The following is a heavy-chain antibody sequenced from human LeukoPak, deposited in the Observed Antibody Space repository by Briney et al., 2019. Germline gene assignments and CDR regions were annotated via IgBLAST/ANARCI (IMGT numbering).Heavy chain of an antibody. V-gene: IGHV3-23*01. CDR1: GFTFSSYG. J-gene: IGHJ4*02. D-gene: IGHD6-19*01. CDR2: ISGSGGST. CDR3: AKAGVQWLVRLYFDY. Sequence: PGGSLRLSCAASGFTFSSYGMHWVRRAPGKGLEWVSAISGSGGSTYYADSVKGRFTISRDNSKNTLYLQMNSLRAEDTAVYYCAKAGVQWLVRLYFDYWGQGTLVTVSS.